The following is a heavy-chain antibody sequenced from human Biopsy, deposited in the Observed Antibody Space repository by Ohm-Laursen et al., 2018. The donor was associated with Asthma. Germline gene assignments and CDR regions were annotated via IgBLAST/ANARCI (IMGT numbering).Heavy chain of an antibody. D-gene: IGHD2-15*01. CDR3: ARMADCSGGACYSYGWFDP. V-gene: IGHV4-59*07. Sequence: SDTLSLTWTVSGGSIRSHDWTWIRLPPGKGLEYIGDVSHTGSTNYNPSLKSRVTMSLDTSKNQFSLRLTSVTPADTAMYYCARMADCSGGACYSYGWFDPWGQGTRVTVSS. J-gene: IGHJ5*02. CDR1: GGSIRSHD. CDR2: VSHTGST.